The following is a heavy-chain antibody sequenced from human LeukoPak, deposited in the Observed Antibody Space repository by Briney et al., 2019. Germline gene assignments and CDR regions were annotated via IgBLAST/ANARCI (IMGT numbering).Heavy chain of an antibody. D-gene: IGHD4-17*01. Sequence: GGSLRLSCAASGLTFSSFWMSWVRQAPGKGLEWVANIKQDGSEKYYVDSVKGRFTISRDNAKNSLFLQMSSLRAEDTAVYYCARVGREYGDYYFDYWGQGTLVTVSS. CDR2: IKQDGSEK. CDR1: GLTFSSFW. V-gene: IGHV3-7*01. J-gene: IGHJ4*02. CDR3: ARVGREYGDYYFDY.